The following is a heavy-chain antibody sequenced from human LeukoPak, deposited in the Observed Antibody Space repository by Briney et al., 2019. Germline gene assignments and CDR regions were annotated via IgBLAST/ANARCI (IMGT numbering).Heavy chain of an antibody. V-gene: IGHV4-31*03. Sequence: SETLSLTCTVSGGSISSAGYYWSWIRQHPGKGLEWIGYIYYSGSTYYNPSLKSRVIISVDTSKNQFSLKLSSVTAADTAVYYCGRAQQGAAGGRYYYHGVDVWDQGTTVTVS. CDR3: GRAQQGAAGGRYYYHGVDV. CDR1: GGSISSAGYY. CDR2: IYYSGST. D-gene: IGHD6-13*01. J-gene: IGHJ6*02.